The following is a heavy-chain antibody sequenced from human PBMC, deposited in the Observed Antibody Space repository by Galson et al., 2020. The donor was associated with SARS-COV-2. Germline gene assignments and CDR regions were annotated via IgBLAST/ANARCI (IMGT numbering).Heavy chain of an antibody. V-gene: IGHV4-59*08. CDR2: IYSSGPT. J-gene: IGHJ4*02. CDR3: ASWRRDGGRYTFDY. D-gene: IGHD1-26*01. Sequence: TSAPLSLTSTVSGHSISSYYWRWIRQPPGKGLARSGYIYSSGPTKYNPSLQSRLTISIDTPELQFSLKLSSVTPADTAVYFCASWRRDGGRYTFDYWGQGILVTVSS. CDR1: GHSISSYY.